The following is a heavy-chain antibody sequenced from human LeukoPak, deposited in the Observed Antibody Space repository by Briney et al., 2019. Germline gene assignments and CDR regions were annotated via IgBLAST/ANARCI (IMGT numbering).Heavy chain of an antibody. CDR1: GFTFSDYW. Sequence: GGSQRLSCAASGFTFSDYWMHWVRQAPGKGLEWVSSISSSSSYIYYADSVKGRFTISRDNAKNSLYLQMNSLRAEDTAVYYCARDGERITIFGVVIIPFDYWGQGTLVTVSS. CDR2: ISSSSSYI. V-gene: IGHV3-21*01. CDR3: ARDGERITIFGVVIIPFDY. D-gene: IGHD3-3*01. J-gene: IGHJ4*02.